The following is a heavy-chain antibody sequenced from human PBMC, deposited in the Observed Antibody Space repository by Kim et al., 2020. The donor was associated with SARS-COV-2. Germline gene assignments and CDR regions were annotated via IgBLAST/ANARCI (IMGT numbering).Heavy chain of an antibody. CDR3: AKPPTGGGY. J-gene: IGHJ4*02. V-gene: IGHV3-30*18. CDR2: ISYDGSNK. D-gene: IGHD3-10*01. Sequence: GGSLRLSCAVSGFTFSSYGMHWVRQAPGKGLEWVAVISYDGSNKYYADSVKGRFTISRDNSKNTLYLQMNSLRAEDTAVYYCAKPPTGGGYWGQGTLVTVSS. CDR1: GFTFSSYG.